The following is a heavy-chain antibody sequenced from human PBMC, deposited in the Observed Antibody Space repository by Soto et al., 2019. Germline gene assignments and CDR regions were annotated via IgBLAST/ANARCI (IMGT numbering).Heavy chain of an antibody. J-gene: IGHJ4*02. Sequence: EASVKVSCKTSGYVFTSFAIHWMRQAPGQGPEWMGWINTGNGDSKYSEKFQDRVTITRDTSATTAYMELSSLRSEDTAVYYCARSKTIVMHGFDHWGQGPLVTVYS. D-gene: IGHD2-21*01. CDR2: INTGNGDS. CDR3: ARSKTIVMHGFDH. CDR1: GYVFTSFA. V-gene: IGHV1-3*04.